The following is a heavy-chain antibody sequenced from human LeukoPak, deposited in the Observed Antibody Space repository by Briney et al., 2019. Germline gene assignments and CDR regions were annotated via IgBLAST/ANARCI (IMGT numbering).Heavy chain of an antibody. J-gene: IGHJ4*02. CDR1: GFTFSSYA. D-gene: IGHD6-19*01. Sequence: GSLRLSCAASGFTFSSYAMSWVRQAPGKGLEWIGSVHYSGGSYYSPSLKSRVTISLNTSKNQFSLKLSSVTAADTAVYYCARVTPAGAWLGYFDYWGQGTLVTVSS. CDR2: VHYSGGS. CDR3: ARVTPAGAWLGYFDY. V-gene: IGHV4-39*07.